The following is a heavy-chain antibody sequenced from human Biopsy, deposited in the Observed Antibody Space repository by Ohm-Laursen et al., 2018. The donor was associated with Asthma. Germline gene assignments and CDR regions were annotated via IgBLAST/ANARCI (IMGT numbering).Heavy chain of an antibody. Sequence: SLRLSCAASGFTFSSYAFNWVRQAPGKGLEWVSYITGSGSTIYYADSVKGRFTLSRDNAKNSLYLQMNSLRVEDTAIYFCAKDKVGAANSYQYGMDVWGQGTTVTVSS. V-gene: IGHV3-48*01. CDR3: AKDKVGAANSYQYGMDV. D-gene: IGHD1-26*01. J-gene: IGHJ6*02. CDR1: GFTFSSYA. CDR2: ITGSGSTI.